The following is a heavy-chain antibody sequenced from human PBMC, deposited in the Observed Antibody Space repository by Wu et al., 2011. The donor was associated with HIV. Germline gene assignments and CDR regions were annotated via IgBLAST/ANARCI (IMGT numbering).Heavy chain of an antibody. J-gene: IGHJ4*02. D-gene: IGHD2-8*02. CDR2: INPKSGDT. Sequence: QVQLVQSGAEVKKPGASVKVSCNPSGYTFSGYFIYWVRQAPGQGLEWMGWINPKSGDTHYAQKFQSRVTMTGDTSIDTAYMELSSLKSDDTAVYYCARDWGGTLVVYLLDSWGQGTLVTVSS. V-gene: IGHV1-2*02. CDR3: ARDWGGTLVVYLLDS. CDR1: GYTFSGYF.